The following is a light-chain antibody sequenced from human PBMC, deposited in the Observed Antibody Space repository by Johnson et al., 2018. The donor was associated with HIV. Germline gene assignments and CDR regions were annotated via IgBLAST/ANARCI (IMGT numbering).Light chain of an antibody. Sequence: QSVLTQPPSVSAAPGQKVTISCSGSSSNIGNNYVSWYQQLPGTVPKLLIYDNNKRPSGIPDRFSGSKSGTSATLGITGLQTGDEADYYCGTWDSSLSARVFGTGTKVTVL. J-gene: IGLJ1*01. CDR1: SSNIGNNY. V-gene: IGLV1-51*01. CDR2: DNN. CDR3: GTWDSSLSARV.